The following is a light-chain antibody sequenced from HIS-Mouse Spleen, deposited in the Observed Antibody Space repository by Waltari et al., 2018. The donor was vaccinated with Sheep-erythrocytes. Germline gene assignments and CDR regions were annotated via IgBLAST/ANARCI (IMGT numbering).Light chain of an antibody. CDR2: SNS. CDR1: SSNIGSNT. V-gene: IGLV1-44*01. Sequence: QYVLTQPPSASGTPGQRVTISCSGSSSNIGSNTVNWYQQLPGTAPKLLIYSNSHRPSGVPDRFSGYKSGTSASLAISGLQSEDEADYYCAAWDDSLNGPVFGGGTKLTVL. CDR3: AAWDDSLNGPV. J-gene: IGLJ3*02.